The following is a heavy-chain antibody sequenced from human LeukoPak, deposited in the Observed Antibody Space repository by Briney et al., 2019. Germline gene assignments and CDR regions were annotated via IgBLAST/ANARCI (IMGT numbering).Heavy chain of an antibody. D-gene: IGHD2-21*02. J-gene: IGHJ4*02. CDR1: GCTFSSAW. CDR3: TTITVVTTIDN. V-gene: IGHV3-15*01. Sequence: GGSLRLSCAASGCTFSSAWMSWVRQAPGKGLEWVGRIIIETVGATTAYAAPVEGRFTLSRDDSKNTLYLQMNSLKTEDTAVYYCTTITVVTTIDNWGQGTLVTVSS. CDR2: IIIETVGATT.